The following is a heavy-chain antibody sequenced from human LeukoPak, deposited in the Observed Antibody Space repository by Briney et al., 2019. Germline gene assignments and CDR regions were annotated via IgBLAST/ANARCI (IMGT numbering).Heavy chain of an antibody. CDR3: ARLKNTAMARRSYYYYYYMDV. Sequence: PSETLSLTCTVSGYSISSGYYWGWIRQPPGKGLEWIGSIYHSGSTYYNPSLKSRVTISVDTSKNQFSLKLSSVTAADTAVYYCARLKNTAMARRSYYYYYYMDVWGKGTTVTISS. V-gene: IGHV4-38-2*02. CDR2: IYHSGST. J-gene: IGHJ6*03. CDR1: GYSISSGYY. D-gene: IGHD5-18*01.